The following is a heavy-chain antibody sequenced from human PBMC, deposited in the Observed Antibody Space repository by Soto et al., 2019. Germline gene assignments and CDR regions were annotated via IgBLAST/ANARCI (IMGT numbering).Heavy chain of an antibody. CDR3: ARDKYYDFWSGYYRDYYYYGMDV. CDR1: GGSISSYY. D-gene: IGHD3-3*01. CDR2: IYYSGST. V-gene: IGHV4-59*01. J-gene: IGHJ6*02. Sequence: SETLSLTRTVSGGSISSYYWSWIRQPTGKGLEWIGYIYYSGSTNYNPSLKSRVTISVDTSKNQFSLKLSSVTAADTAVYYCARDKYYDFWSGYYRDYYYYGMDVWGQGTTVTVSS.